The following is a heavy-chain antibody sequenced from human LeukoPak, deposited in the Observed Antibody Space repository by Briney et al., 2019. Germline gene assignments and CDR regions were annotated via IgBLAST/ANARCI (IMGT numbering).Heavy chain of an antibody. D-gene: IGHD5-18*01. J-gene: IGHJ4*02. V-gene: IGHV3-30*02. CDR3: AKDPYSYGSYFDY. Sequence: PGGSLRLSCAAPGFSFSGCGMHWVRQAPGKGLEWVAFVCYDGRDKYYGDSVKGRFTISRDNSKNTLYLQMNSLRAEDTAMYYCAKDPYSYGSYFDYWGQGTLVIVSS. CDR1: GFSFSGCG. CDR2: VCYDGRDK.